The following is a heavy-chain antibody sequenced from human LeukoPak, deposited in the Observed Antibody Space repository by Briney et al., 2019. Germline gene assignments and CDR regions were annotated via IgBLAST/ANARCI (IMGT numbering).Heavy chain of an antibody. V-gene: IGHV3-73*01. CDR3: AKDMDVGGYASGSYFDY. CDR1: GFTFSGSA. Sequence: GGSLRLSCAASGFTFSGSAMHWVRQASGKGLEWVGRIRSKANSYATAYAASVKGRFTISRDDSKNTAYLQMNSLKTEDTAVYYCAKDMDVGGYASGSYFDYWGQGTLVTVSS. J-gene: IGHJ4*02. CDR2: IRSKANSYAT. D-gene: IGHD3-10*01.